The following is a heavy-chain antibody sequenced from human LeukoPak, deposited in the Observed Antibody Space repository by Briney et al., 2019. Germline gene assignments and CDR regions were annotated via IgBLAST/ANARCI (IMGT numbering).Heavy chain of an antibody. CDR3: ARVYIYGRSYFDY. Sequence: SETLSLTCTVSGGSISSSSYYWGWIRQPPGKGLDWIGIINYRGNTYYNPSLKSRVTISVDTSKNQFSLKLSSVTAADTAIYYCARVYIYGRSYFDYWGQGTLVTVSS. CDR1: GGSISSSSYY. V-gene: IGHV4-39*01. CDR2: INYRGNT. D-gene: IGHD4-17*01. J-gene: IGHJ4*02.